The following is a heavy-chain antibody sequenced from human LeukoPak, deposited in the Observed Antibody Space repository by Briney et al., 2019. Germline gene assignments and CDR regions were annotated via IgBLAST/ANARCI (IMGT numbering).Heavy chain of an antibody. D-gene: IGHD6-19*01. Sequence: GGSLRLSCAASGFSVSSYWVHWVRQAPGEGLVWVSHVHSDGGSTSYADSVKGRFTISRDNARNTVYLQMNSLRVEDTAVYYCARGGSGCFDYWGQGTLVTVSS. CDR2: VHSDGGST. V-gene: IGHV3-74*01. J-gene: IGHJ4*02. CDR1: GFSVSSYW. CDR3: ARGGSGCFDY.